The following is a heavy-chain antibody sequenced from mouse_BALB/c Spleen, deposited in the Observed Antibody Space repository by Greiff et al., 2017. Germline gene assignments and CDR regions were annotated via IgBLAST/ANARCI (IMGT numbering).Heavy chain of an antibody. V-gene: IGHV3-2*02. J-gene: IGHJ4*01. Sequence: DVQLQESGPGLVKPSQSLSLTCTVTGYSITSDYAWNWIRQFPGNKLEWMGYISYSGSTSYNPSLKSRISITRDTSKNQFFLQLNSVTTEDTATYYCARERDDYDGYAMDYWGQGTSVTVSS. CDR2: ISYSGST. CDR3: ARERDDYDGYAMDY. CDR1: GYSITSDYA. D-gene: IGHD2-4*01.